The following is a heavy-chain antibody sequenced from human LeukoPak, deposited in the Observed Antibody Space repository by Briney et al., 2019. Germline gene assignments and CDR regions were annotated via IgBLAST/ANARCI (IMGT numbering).Heavy chain of an antibody. CDR1: GGSISSGGYS. D-gene: IGHD3-22*01. Sequence: PSETLSLTCAVSGGSISSGGYSWSWIRQPPGKGLEWIGYIYYSGSTYYNPSLKSRVTISVDTSKNQFSLKLSSVTAADTAVYYCARTVVVTIYYYYYMDVWGKGTTVTVS. V-gene: IGHV4-30-4*07. CDR2: IYYSGST. J-gene: IGHJ6*03. CDR3: ARTVVVTIYYYYYMDV.